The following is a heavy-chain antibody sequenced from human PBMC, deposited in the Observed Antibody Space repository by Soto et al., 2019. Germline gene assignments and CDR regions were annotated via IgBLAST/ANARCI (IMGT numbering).Heavy chain of an antibody. V-gene: IGHV3-23*01. Sequence: EVQLLESGGGLVQPGGSLRLSCAASGCTFSSYAMSWIRQARGKGMEWVSAISGSGGSTYYADSVKGRFTISRDNSKNTLYLKMNSLRAEDTAVYYCAKDRGDWGVGATRAPSDYWGQGNLVTVSS. J-gene: IGHJ4*02. CDR1: GCTFSSYA. CDR3: AKDRGDWGVGATRAPSDY. CDR2: ISGSGGST. D-gene: IGHD1-26*01.